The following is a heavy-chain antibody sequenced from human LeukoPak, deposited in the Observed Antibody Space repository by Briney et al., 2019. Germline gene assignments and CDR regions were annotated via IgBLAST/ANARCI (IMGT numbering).Heavy chain of an antibody. D-gene: IGHD3-10*01. CDR2: IYYSGST. CDR3: AREGLNMVRGVIPKEAWGWFDP. CDR1: GGSISSSSYY. Sequence: SETLSLTCTVSGGSISSSSYYWGWIRQPPGKGLEWIGNIYYSGSTYYNPSLKSRVTISVDTSKNQFSLKLTSVTAADTAVYYCAREGLNMVRGVIPKEAWGWFDPWGQGTLVTVSS. J-gene: IGHJ5*02. V-gene: IGHV4-39*07.